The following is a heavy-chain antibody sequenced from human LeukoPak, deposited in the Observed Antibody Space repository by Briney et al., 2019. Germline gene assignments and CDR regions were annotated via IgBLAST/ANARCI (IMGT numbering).Heavy chain of an antibody. D-gene: IGHD3-10*01. CDR2: TSWNSGSI. V-gene: IGHV3-9*01. CDR1: GFTFDDYA. Sequence: PGRSLRLSCAASGFTFDDYAMHWVRQAPGKGLEWVSGTSWNSGSIGYADSVKGRFTISRDNAKNSLYLQMNSLRAEDTALYYCAKGMVRGVKGYYGMDVWGQGTTVTVSS. J-gene: IGHJ6*02. CDR3: AKGMVRGVKGYYGMDV.